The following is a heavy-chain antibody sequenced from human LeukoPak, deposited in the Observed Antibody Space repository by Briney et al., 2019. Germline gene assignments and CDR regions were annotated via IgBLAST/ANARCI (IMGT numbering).Heavy chain of an antibody. V-gene: IGHV3-23*01. J-gene: IGHJ4*02. CDR1: GFTFSSYA. CDR2: ISGSGGST. D-gene: IGHD5-24*01. Sequence: PGGSLRLSCAASGFTFSSYAMSWVRQAPGKGLEWVSAISGSGGSTYYADSVKGQFTISRDNSKNTLYLQMNSLRAEDTAVYYCAKDSILADGWGDCWGQGTLVTVSS. CDR3: AKDSILADGWGDC.